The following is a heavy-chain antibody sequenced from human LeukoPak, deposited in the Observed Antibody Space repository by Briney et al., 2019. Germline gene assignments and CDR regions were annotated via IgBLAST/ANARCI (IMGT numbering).Heavy chain of an antibody. Sequence: GGSLRLSCADSGFTFSSYAMSWVRQAPGKGLEWVSGIRASGGNTYYVDSVKGRFTISRDNSKNTLYLQMSSLRAEDTAVYYCAKEGYCSGGSCYPDYWGQGTLVTVSS. CDR3: AKEGYCSGGSCYPDY. CDR2: IRASGGNT. D-gene: IGHD2-15*01. V-gene: IGHV3-23*01. CDR1: GFTFSSYA. J-gene: IGHJ4*02.